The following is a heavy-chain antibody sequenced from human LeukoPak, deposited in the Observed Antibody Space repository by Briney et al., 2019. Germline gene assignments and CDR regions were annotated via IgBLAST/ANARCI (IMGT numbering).Heavy chain of an antibody. CDR2: IIPIFGTA. D-gene: IGHD3-22*01. CDR3: ARKVPNDSSGYYYRGQFDP. J-gene: IGHJ5*02. CDR1: GGTFSSYA. Sequence: SVTVSCKASGGTFSSYAISWVRQAPGQGLEWMGGIIPIFGTANYAQKFQGRVTITADKSTSTAYMELSSLRSEDTAVYYCARKVPNDSSGYYYRGQFDPWGQGTLVTVSS. V-gene: IGHV1-69*06.